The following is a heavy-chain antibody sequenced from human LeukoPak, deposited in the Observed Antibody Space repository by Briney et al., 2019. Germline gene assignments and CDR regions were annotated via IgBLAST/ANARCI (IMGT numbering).Heavy chain of an antibody. CDR1: GFTFSSYA. D-gene: IGHD1-26*01. V-gene: IGHV3-23*01. J-gene: IGHJ4*02. Sequence: GGSLRLSCAASGFTFSSYAMSWVRQAPGKGLELVSLISGSGGSTYYADSVKGRFTISRDNSKNTLYLQMNSLRAEDTAVYYCAEVVGATTRGYFDYWGQGTLVTVSS. CDR3: AEVVGATTRGYFDY. CDR2: ISGSGGST.